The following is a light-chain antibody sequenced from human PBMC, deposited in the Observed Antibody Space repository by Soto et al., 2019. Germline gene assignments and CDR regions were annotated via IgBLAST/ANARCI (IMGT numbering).Light chain of an antibody. V-gene: IGKV3-15*01. CDR3: HQYNNWPTWT. Sequence: EIVMTQSPATLSVSPGEKATLSCRASQSASNNLAWFQQKPGQVPRLLIYGASNRANGVSARFSGSGSGTDLTLTISGLQSEDSAVYYCHQYNNWPTWTFGQGTKVDIK. J-gene: IGKJ1*01. CDR2: GAS. CDR1: QSASNN.